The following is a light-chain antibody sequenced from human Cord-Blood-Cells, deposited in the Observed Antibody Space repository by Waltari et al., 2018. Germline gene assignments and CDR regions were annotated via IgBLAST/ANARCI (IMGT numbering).Light chain of an antibody. CDR2: DAS. Sequence: DIQMTQSPSSLSASVGDRVTITCQARQDISNYLNWYQQKPGKAPKLLIYDASNLETEVPSRFSGSGSGTDFTFTISSLQPEDIATYYCQQYDNLPYTFGQGTKLEIK. CDR1: QDISNY. CDR3: QQYDNLPYT. V-gene: IGKV1-33*01. J-gene: IGKJ2*01.